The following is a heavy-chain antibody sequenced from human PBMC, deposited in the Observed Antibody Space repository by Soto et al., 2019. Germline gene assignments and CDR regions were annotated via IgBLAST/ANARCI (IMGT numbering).Heavy chain of an antibody. Sequence: EVQLLESGGGLVQPGGSLRLSCAASGFTFSSYAMSWVRQAPGKGLEWVSAISGSGGSTYYADSVKGRFTISRDNSKNTLYLQMNSVRDEDRAVYYCAKDREYYSNGYFDYWGQEPLVTVSS. CDR2: ISGSGGST. D-gene: IGHD4-4*01. J-gene: IGHJ4*02. V-gene: IGHV3-23*01. CDR1: GFTFSSYA. CDR3: AKDREYYSNGYFDY.